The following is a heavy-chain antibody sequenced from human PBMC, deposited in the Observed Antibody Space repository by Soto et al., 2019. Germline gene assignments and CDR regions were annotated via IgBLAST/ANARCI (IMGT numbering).Heavy chain of an antibody. J-gene: IGHJ4*02. V-gene: IGHV3-30*18. CDR3: AKDAESWPAGGDFDY. D-gene: IGHD6-13*01. CDR1: GFTFSSYG. Sequence: GGSLRLSCAASGFTFSSYGMNWVRQAPGKGLEWVAVIAYDGSNKYYADSVKGRFTISRDNSKNTLYLQMNSLRAEDTAVYYCAKDAESWPAGGDFDYWGQGSLITVSS. CDR2: IAYDGSNK.